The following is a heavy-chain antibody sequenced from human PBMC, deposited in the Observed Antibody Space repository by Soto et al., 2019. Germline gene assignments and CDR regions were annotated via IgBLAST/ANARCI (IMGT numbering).Heavy chain of an antibody. D-gene: IGHD2-15*01. CDR2: IIPILGIA. J-gene: IGHJ6*03. CDR3: ARAVVAATYYSYYMDV. Sequence: SVKVSCKASGGTFSSYTISWVRQAPGQGLEWMGRIIPILGIANYAQKFQGRVTITADKSTSTAYMELSSLRSEDTAVYYCARAVVAATYYSYYMDVWGKGTTVTVSS. CDR1: GGTFSSYT. V-gene: IGHV1-69*02.